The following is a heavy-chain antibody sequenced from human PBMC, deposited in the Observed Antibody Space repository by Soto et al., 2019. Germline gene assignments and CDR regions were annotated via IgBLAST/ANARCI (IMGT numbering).Heavy chain of an antibody. D-gene: IGHD2-15*01. CDR2: ITDTGGDT. Sequence: GGSLRLSCVASGITFGSRAMSWVRQAPGEGLEWVSTITDTGGDTKYAASVEGRFTISRDNSKAILYLQMNSLRAEDTAVYYCAAWAEGATEVHWGQGTLVTVSS. CDR1: GITFGSRA. V-gene: IGHV3-23*01. CDR3: AAWAEGATEVH. J-gene: IGHJ4*02.